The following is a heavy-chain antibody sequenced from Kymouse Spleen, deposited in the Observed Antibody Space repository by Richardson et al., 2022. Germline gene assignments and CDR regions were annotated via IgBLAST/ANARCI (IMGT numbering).Heavy chain of an antibody. CDR2: IWYDGSNK. CDR1: GFTFSSYG. J-gene: IGHJ3*02. D-gene: IGHD1-7*01. Sequence: QVQLVESGGGVVQPGRSLRLSCAASGFTFSSYGMHWVRQAPGKGLEWVAVIWYDGSNKYYADSVKGRFTISRDNSKNTLYLQMNSLRAEDTAVYYCARDGITGTTFYAFDIWGQGTMVTVSS. CDR3: ARDGITGTTFYAFDI. V-gene: IGHV3-33*01.